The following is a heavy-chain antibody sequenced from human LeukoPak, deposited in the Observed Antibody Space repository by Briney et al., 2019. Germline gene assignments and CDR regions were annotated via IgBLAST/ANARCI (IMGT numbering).Heavy chain of an antibody. J-gene: IGHJ6*03. V-gene: IGHV1-2*02. D-gene: IGHD4-17*01. CDR2: INPNSGGT. Sequence: ASVKVSCKASGYTFTGYYMHWVRQAPGQGLEWMGWINPNSGGTNYAQKFQGRVTMTRDTSISTAYMELSRLRSDDTAVYYCARDLYYGGYAGYMDVWGKGTTVTVSS. CDR3: ARDLYYGGYAGYMDV. CDR1: GYTFTGYY.